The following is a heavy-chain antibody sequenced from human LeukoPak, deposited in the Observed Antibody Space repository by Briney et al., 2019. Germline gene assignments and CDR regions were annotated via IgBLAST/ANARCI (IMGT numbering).Heavy chain of an antibody. J-gene: IGHJ3*02. CDR3: ARDGDTAMVSFYDI. Sequence: SVKVSCKASGVIFSSYAITWVRQAPGQGLEWMGGIIPMFGTPNYAQKFQGRVTITADESTNTAYMELSSLTYEDTAMYYCARDGDTAMVSFYDIWGQGTKVTVSS. V-gene: IGHV1-69*13. CDR1: GVIFSSYA. CDR2: IIPMFGTP. D-gene: IGHD5-18*01.